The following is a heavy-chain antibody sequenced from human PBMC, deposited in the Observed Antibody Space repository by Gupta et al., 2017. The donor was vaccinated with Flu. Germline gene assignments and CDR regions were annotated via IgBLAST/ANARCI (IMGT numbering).Heavy chain of an antibody. D-gene: IGHD3-3*01. J-gene: IGHJ5*02. V-gene: IGHV1-8*01. Sequence: GLEWMGWMKPNSGNTGYAQKFQSRVTMTRNTSISTAYMELSSLRSEDTAVYYCARGRYCSSTSCSYYDFWSGYSHLWWFDPWGQGTLVTVSS. CDR2: MKPNSGNT. CDR3: ARGRYCSSTSCSYYDFWSGYSHLWWFDP.